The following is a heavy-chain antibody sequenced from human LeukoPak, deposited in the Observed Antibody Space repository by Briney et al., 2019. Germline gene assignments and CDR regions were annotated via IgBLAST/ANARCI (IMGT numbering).Heavy chain of an antibody. D-gene: IGHD3-16*01. CDR2: INPSGGST. CDR1: GYIFTSYF. CDR3: ARDPMIRGLGLDY. V-gene: IGHV1-46*01. Sequence: ASVKVSCKASGYIFTSYFMHWVRQAPGQGLEWMGLINPSGGSTRYAQKFQDRVIVTTDTSTTTAYMELRSLRSDDTAVYYCARDPMIRGLGLDYWGQGTLVTVSS. J-gene: IGHJ4*02.